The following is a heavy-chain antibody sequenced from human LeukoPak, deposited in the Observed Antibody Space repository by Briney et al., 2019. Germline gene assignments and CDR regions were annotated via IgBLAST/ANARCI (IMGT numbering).Heavy chain of an antibody. CDR2: INHSGST. CDR1: GGSFSGYY. V-gene: IGHV4-34*01. Sequence: PSETLSLTCAVYGGSFSGYYWSWIRQPPGKGLEWIGEINHSGSTNYNPSLKSRVTISVDTSKNQFSLKLSSVTAADTAVYYCARGGGYSYGLFIWGQGTLVTV. J-gene: IGHJ4*02. CDR3: ARGGGYSYGLFI. D-gene: IGHD5-18*01.